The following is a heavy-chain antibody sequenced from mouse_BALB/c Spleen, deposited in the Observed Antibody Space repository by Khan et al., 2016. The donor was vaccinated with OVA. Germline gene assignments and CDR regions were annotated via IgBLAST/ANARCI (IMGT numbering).Heavy chain of an antibody. Sequence: QVQLKESGAELAKPGASVKMSCKASGYTFTSYWMHWVKQRPGQGLEWLGYINPSAGYTDYNQTFQDKATLTADKSSSTAYMQLNSLTSEDSAFYYWARDRIDYWGQGTTLTVSS. CDR3: ARDRIDY. CDR2: INPSAGYT. J-gene: IGHJ2*01. CDR1: GYTFTSYW. V-gene: IGHV1-7*01.